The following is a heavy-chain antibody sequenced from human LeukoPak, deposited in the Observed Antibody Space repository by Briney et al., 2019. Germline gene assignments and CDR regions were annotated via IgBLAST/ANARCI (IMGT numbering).Heavy chain of an antibody. CDR1: GVSFSGYY. V-gene: IGHV4-34*01. CDR2: INHSGST. J-gene: IGHJ4*02. Sequence: SETLSLTCAVYGVSFSGYYWSWIRQPPGKGLEWIGEINHSGSTNYNPSLKSRVTISVDTSKNQFSLKLSSVTAADTAVYYCARPGRPYSSGFPFDYWGQGTLVTVSS. CDR3: ARPGRPYSSGFPFDY. D-gene: IGHD6-19*01.